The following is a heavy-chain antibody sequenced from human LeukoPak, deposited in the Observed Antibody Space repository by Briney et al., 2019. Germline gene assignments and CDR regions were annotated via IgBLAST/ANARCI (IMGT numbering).Heavy chain of an antibody. J-gene: IGHJ6*03. CDR2: IYNSGTT. D-gene: IGHD2-2*01. CDR3: ARHFSTYCSGTSCFYYYMDV. CDR1: GGSISSYY. Sequence: SETLSLTCTVSGGSISSYYWTWIRQSPGKGLEWIGYIYNSGTTSYNPALTSRVTISVDTSKNQFSLKLSSVTAADTAVYYCARHFSTYCSGTSCFYYYMDVWSKGTTVTVSS. V-gene: IGHV4-59*08.